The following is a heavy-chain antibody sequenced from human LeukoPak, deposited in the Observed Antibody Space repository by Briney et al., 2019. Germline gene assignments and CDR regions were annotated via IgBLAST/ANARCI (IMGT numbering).Heavy chain of an antibody. D-gene: IGHD1-14*01. CDR3: ARHGMRLDEFNYFDY. V-gene: IGHV5-51*01. J-gene: IGHJ4*02. Sequence: LGESLKISCKGSGYSFTSYWIGWVRQMPGKGLEWMGIIYPGDSDTRYSPSFQGQVTISADKSISTAYLQWSSLRASDTAMYYCARHGMRLDEFNYFDYWGQGTLVTVSS. CDR2: IYPGDSDT. CDR1: GYSFTSYW.